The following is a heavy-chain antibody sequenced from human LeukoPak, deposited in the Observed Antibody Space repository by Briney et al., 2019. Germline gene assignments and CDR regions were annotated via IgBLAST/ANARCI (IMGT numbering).Heavy chain of an antibody. D-gene: IGHD4/OR15-4a*01. CDR1: GFTFSDHY. CDR2: NRNKVNSYTT. CDR3: ARSMYGEGRRIIDFDY. J-gene: IGHJ4*02. Sequence: GGSLRLSCAASGFTFSDHYIDWVRQAPGAGLEGVARNRNKVNSYTTAYAASVTGRFTVSRDDSSNSVYLQMNSLKIEDTAVYYCARSMYGEGRRIIDFDYWGQGSLLTVSS. V-gene: IGHV3-72*01.